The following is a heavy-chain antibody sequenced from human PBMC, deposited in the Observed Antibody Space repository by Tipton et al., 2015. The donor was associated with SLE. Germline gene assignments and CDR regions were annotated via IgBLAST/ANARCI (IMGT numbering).Heavy chain of an antibody. Sequence: LRLSCSVSGGSISSSGYHWAWVRQPPGKGLEWIGTINYSGTTYSNPSLESRVVMSMDKSKNQFSLKLTAVTAADTAVYYCARTLDALDIWGQGTMVTVSS. CDR2: INYSGTT. CDR1: GGSISSSGYH. V-gene: IGHV4-39*07. J-gene: IGHJ3*02. CDR3: ARTLDALDI.